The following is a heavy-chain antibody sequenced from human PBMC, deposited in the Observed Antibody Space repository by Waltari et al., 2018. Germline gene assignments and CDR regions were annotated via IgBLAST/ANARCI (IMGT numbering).Heavy chain of an antibody. CDR2: IYHSGST. V-gene: IGHV4-38-2*01. D-gene: IGHD6-13*01. CDR1: GYSLSSGYY. CDR3: ARGVAAALT. J-gene: IGHJ5*02. Sequence: QVQLQESGPGLVKPSETLSLTCAVSGYSLSSGYYWGWIRQPPGKGLEWIGSIYHSGSTYYNPSLKSRVTISVDTSKNQFSLKLSSVTAADTAVYYCARGVAAALTWGQGTLVTVSS.